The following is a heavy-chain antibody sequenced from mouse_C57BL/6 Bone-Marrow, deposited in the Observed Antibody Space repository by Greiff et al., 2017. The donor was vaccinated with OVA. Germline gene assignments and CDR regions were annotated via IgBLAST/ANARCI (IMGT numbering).Heavy chain of an antibody. J-gene: IGHJ3*01. V-gene: IGHV1-81*01. CDR1: GYTFTSYG. D-gene: IGHD1-1*01. CDR2: IYPRSGNT. CDR3: ARRDYYGSSYWCAY. Sequence: QVQLQQSGAELARPGASVKLSCKASGYTFTSYGISWVKQRTGQGLEWIGEIYPRSGNTYYNEQFKGKATLTADKSSSTAYMELRSLTSEDSAVYFCARRDYYGSSYWCAYWGQGTLVTVSA.